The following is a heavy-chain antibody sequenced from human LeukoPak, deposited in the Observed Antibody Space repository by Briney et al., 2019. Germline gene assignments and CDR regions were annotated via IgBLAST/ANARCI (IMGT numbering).Heavy chain of an antibody. CDR3: ARRDSSGWYLTFDY. V-gene: IGHV4-38-2*01. CDR2: IYYSGST. D-gene: IGHD6-19*01. Sequence: SETLSLTCVVSGYSISTTYYWGWIRQPPGKGLEWIGSIYYSGSTYYNPSLKSRVTISVDTSKNQFSLKLSSVTAADTAVYYCARRDSSGWYLTFDYWGQGTLVTVSS. J-gene: IGHJ4*02. CDR1: GYSISTTYY.